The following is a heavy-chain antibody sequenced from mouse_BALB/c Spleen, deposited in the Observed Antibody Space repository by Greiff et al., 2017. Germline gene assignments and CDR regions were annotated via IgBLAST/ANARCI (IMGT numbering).Heavy chain of an antibody. CDR3: ARDLGDRAY. V-gene: IGHV5-9-4*01. Sequence: EVQGVESGGGLVKPGGSLKLSCAASGFTFSSYAMSWVRQSPEKRLEWVAEISSGGSYTYYPDTVTGRFTISRDNAKNTLYLEMSSLRSEDTAMYYCARDLGDRAYWGQGTLVTVSA. J-gene: IGHJ3*01. D-gene: IGHD3-2*01. CDR1: GFTFSSYA. CDR2: ISSGGSYT.